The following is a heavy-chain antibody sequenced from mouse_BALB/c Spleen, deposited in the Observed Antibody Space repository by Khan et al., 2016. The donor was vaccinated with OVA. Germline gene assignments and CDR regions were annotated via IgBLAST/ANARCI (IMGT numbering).Heavy chain of an antibody. Sequence: VQLEVSGPSLVKPSQTLSLTCSVTGDSITSGYWSWIRKFPGNKLEYMGYMIYTGYTDYNPSLKSRIAITRHTSKNQYYLQLNSVTAEDTATYYCARSTYRYAFAYWGQGTLVTVSA. CDR1: GDSITSGY. V-gene: IGHV3-8*02. J-gene: IGHJ3*01. CDR2: MIYTGYT. D-gene: IGHD2-14*01. CDR3: ARSTYRYAFAY.